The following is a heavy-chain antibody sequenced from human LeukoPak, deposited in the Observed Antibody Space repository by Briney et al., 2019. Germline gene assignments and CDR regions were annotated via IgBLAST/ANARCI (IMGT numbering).Heavy chain of an antibody. CDR3: AKRSAAGTVGYFDY. J-gene: IGHJ4*02. CDR2: ISWNSGTI. CDR1: GFTFDDYA. D-gene: IGHD6-13*01. Sequence: GGSLRLSCAASGFTFDDYAMHWVRQAPGKGLEWVSGISWNSGTIYYADSVKGRFTISRDDAKDSLYLQMNSLRPEDTPLYYCAKRSAAGTVGYFDYWGQGTLVTVSS. V-gene: IGHV3-9*01.